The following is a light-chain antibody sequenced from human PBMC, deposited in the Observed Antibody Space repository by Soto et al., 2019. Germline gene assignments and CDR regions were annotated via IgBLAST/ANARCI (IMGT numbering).Light chain of an antibody. V-gene: IGKV3-20*01. CDR3: QQNGSLPIT. Sequence: EIMLTQSPGTLSLSPGERATLSCRASQSLSGGYLAWFQQKPGQTPRLLIYSASNRATDIPDRFSGSGSGTDFNLTISRLEPEDFVVYYCQQNGSLPITFGQGTRLEIK. J-gene: IGKJ5*01. CDR2: SAS. CDR1: QSLSGGY.